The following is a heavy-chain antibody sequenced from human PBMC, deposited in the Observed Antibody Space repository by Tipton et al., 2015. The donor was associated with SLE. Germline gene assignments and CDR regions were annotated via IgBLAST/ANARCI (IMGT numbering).Heavy chain of an antibody. CDR3: ARGTVDYYGSGLYYCGLGV. D-gene: IGHD3-10*01. V-gene: IGHV4-34*01. Sequence: LRLSCAVYGGSFSGYYWTWIRQPPGKGLEWIGEINYSGSTNYNPSLKSRVTISVDTSKNQFSLKLSSVTAADTAVYYCARGTVDYYGSGLYYCGLGVWGQGTAVTVSS. CDR1: GGSFSGYY. J-gene: IGHJ6*02. CDR2: INYSGST.